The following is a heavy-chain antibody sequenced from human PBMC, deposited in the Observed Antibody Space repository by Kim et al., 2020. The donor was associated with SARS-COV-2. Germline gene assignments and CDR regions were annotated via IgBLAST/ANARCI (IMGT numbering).Heavy chain of an antibody. V-gene: IGHV3-23*01. J-gene: IGHJ4*02. CDR3: AKVTTLTSPFYDY. D-gene: IGHD4-4*01. CDR2: ISASGGDT. Sequence: GGSLRLSCAASGFTFSSYALSWVRQAPGKGLEWVSRISASGGDTYYADSVQGRFTISRDNSKNALNLEMNSLRAEDPALYYCAKVTTLTSPFYDYWGQGTLVTVSS. CDR1: GFTFSSYA.